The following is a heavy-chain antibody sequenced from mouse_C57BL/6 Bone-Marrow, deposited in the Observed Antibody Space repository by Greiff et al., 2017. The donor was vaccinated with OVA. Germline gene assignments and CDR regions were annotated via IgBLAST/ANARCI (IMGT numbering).Heavy chain of an antibody. CDR2: ISNLAYSI. CDR3: ARTGGRSPWYFDV. D-gene: IGHD1-1*01. J-gene: IGHJ1*03. CDR1: GFTFSDYG. V-gene: IGHV5-15*01. Sequence: EVKLMESGGGLVQPGGSLKLSCAASGFTFSDYGMAWVRQAPRKGPEWVAFISNLAYSIYYADTVTGRFTISRENAKNTLYLEMSSRRSEDTAMYSCARTGGRSPWYFDVWGTGTTVTVSS.